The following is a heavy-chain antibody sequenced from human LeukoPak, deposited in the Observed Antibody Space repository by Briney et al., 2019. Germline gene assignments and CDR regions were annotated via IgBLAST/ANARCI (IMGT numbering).Heavy chain of an antibody. Sequence: GASVKVSCKVSGYTLTELSMHWVRQAPGKGLEWMGGFDPEDGETIYAQKFQGRVTMTEDTSTDTAYMELSSLRSEDTAVYYCARDSQAVVVVAATPYNWFDPWGQGTLVTVSS. CDR3: ARDSQAVVVVAATPYNWFDP. CDR2: FDPEDGET. D-gene: IGHD2-15*01. V-gene: IGHV1-24*01. J-gene: IGHJ5*02. CDR1: GYTLTELS.